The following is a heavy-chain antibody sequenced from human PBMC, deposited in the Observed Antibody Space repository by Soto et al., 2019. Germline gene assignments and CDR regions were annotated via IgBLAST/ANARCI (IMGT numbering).Heavy chain of an antibody. Sequence: GESLKISCKGSGYSFTTYWIGWVRQMPGKGLEWMGIVHPGDSDTRYSPSFQGQVTISADKSISTAYLRWSSLKASDTAMYYCARQCPESMVRGLIDNPYYSGMDVWGQGTTVTVSS. CDR1: GYSFTTYW. D-gene: IGHD3-10*01. CDR3: ARQCPESMVRGLIDNPYYSGMDV. J-gene: IGHJ6*02. V-gene: IGHV5-51*01. CDR2: VHPGDSDT.